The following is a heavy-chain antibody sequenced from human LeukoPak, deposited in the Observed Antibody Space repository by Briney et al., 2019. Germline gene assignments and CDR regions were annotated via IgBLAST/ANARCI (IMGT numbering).Heavy chain of an antibody. CDR2: VFAIEGT. CDR1: GVSISPYY. D-gene: IGHD4-17*01. V-gene: IGHV4-59*08. Sequence: PSETLSLTCTVSGVSISPYYWHWLRQTPGKGLEWIGYVFAIEGTNYNPSLKNRVTISLDTSRNQSSLRLNSLTAADSAVYHCARQEDSYRDYASYFYSGLDVWGQGTTVTVSS. CDR3: ARQEDSYRDYASYFYSGLDV. J-gene: IGHJ6*02.